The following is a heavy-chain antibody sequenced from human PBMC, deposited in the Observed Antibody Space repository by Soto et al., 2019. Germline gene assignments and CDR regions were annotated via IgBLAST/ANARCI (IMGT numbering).Heavy chain of an antibody. CDR2: IYLGGSA. Sequence: SETQSLTCPVSGDSVTSDYWSWIRQPPGKRLEYIGFIYLGGSANYNPSLESRVTISPDKSKNQLSLRLTSVTAADTAVYYCTRGKWFPRGYGMDVWGRGTTVTVSS. J-gene: IGHJ6*02. CDR1: GDSVTSDY. D-gene: IGHD3-22*01. CDR3: TRGKWFPRGYGMDV. V-gene: IGHV4-59*02.